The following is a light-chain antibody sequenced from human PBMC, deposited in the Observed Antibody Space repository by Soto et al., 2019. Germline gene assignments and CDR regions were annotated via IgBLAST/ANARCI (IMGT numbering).Light chain of an antibody. Sequence: EIVLTQSPGTLSLSPGERATLSCRASQSVNSYSLAWYQRKPGQPPRLLVWGASNRATDIPYRFSGSGSGTDFTLTITNLEPEDFAVSYCQQYGSSPPTFGQGTRVEVK. CDR3: QQYGSSPPT. CDR1: QSVNSYS. CDR2: GAS. J-gene: IGKJ1*01. V-gene: IGKV3-20*01.